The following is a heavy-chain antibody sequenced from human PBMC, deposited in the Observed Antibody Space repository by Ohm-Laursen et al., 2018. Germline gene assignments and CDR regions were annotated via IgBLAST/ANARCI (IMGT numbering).Heavy chain of an antibody. J-gene: IGHJ4*02. Sequence: SLRLSCAASGFSLSSYSMNWVRQAPGKGLQWVSYIDTSSRGIYSADSVKGRFTISRDNAKNSLYLQMNSLRAEYTSVYYCARDRIAARRGYFDYWGRGTLVTVSS. V-gene: IGHV3-48*01. CDR1: GFSLSSYS. CDR2: IDTSSRGI. D-gene: IGHD6-6*01. CDR3: ARDRIAARRGYFDY.